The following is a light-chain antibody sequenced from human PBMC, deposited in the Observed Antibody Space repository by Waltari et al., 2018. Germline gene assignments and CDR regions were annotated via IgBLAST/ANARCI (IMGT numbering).Light chain of an antibody. Sequence: QSVVTQPPSASGTPGQRVTISCSGSTSNIGSNYVYWYQQLPGKAPKLLIYRDNQWPSGVPDRFSASKSDTTASLAISGLRSEDEAGYYCAAWDDRLSGQLFGGGTNLAVL. CDR1: TSNIGSNY. CDR2: RDN. J-gene: IGLJ2*01. CDR3: AAWDDRLSGQL. V-gene: IGLV1-47*01.